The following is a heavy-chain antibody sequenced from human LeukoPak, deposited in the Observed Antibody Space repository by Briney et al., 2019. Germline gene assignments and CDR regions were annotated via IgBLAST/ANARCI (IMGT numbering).Heavy chain of an antibody. CDR1: GGSISGSY. J-gene: IGHJ3*02. CDR3: ARENTMVRGAFDAFDI. Sequence: PSETLFLTCTVSGGSISGSYWSWIRQPPGKGLEWIGYIYYSGSTNYNPSLKSRVTILVDTSNNQFSLRLNSVTAADTAVYYCARENTMVRGAFDAFDIWGQGTMVTVSS. CDR2: IYYSGST. D-gene: IGHD3-10*01. V-gene: IGHV4-59*01.